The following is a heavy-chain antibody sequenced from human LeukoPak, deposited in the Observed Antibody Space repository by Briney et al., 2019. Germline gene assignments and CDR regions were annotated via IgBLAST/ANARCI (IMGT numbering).Heavy chain of an antibody. CDR1: GFTFSSYG. CDR3: AKDGDTFGGVIVDY. D-gene: IGHD3-16*02. Sequence: GGSLRLSCAASGFTFSSYGMHWVRQAPGKGLEWVAFIRYDGSNKYYADSVKGRFTISRDNSKNTLYLQMNSLRAEDTAVYYCAKDGDTFGGVIVDYWGQGTLVTVSS. J-gene: IGHJ4*02. CDR2: IRYDGSNK. V-gene: IGHV3-30*02.